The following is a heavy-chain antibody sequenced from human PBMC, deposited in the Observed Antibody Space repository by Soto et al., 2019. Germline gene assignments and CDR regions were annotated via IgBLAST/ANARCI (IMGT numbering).Heavy chain of an antibody. J-gene: IGHJ6*02. Sequence: GGSLRLSCGASKVTAWMSWVRQAPGKGLEWVGRIKSKAVGETIDYAAPVQGRFTISRDDSKDMVYLEMNSLKIEDTAVYSCSDLDRSYLGMYVWGQGTTVTASS. V-gene: IGHV3-15*01. CDR2: IKSKAVGETI. CDR1: KVTAW. CDR3: SDLDRSYLGMYV. D-gene: IGHD2-2*03.